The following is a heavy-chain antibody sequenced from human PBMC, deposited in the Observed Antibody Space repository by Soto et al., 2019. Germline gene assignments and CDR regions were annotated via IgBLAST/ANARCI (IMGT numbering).Heavy chain of an antibody. J-gene: IGHJ5*02. D-gene: IGHD3-3*01. CDR1: GGSFSGYY. V-gene: IGHV4-34*01. Sequence: SETLSLTCAVYGGSFSGYYWSWIRQPPGKGLEWIGEINHSGSTNYNPSLKSRVTISVDTSKNQFSLKLSSVTAADTAVYYCARGRRGTYYDFWSSYYSHWFDPWGQGTLVTVSS. CDR2: INHSGST. CDR3: ARGRRGTYYDFWSSYYSHWFDP.